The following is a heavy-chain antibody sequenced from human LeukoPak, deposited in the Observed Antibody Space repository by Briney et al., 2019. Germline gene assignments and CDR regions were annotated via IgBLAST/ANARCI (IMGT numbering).Heavy chain of an antibody. CDR3: EKDLGGSGDYRPY. Sequence: PGGSLRLSCAASGFTFSSYAMSWVRQAPGKGLEWVSAISGSDGSTYYADSAKGRFTISRDNSKNTLYLQMNSLSAEDTAVYYCEKDLGGSGDYRPYWGQGSVVTVSS. J-gene: IGHJ4*02. CDR2: ISGSDGST. CDR1: GFTFSSYA. V-gene: IGHV3-23*01. D-gene: IGHD2-21*02.